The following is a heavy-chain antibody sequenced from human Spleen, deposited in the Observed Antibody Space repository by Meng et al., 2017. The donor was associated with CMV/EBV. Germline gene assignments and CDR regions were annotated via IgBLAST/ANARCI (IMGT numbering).Heavy chain of an antibody. D-gene: IGHD3-10*01. Sequence: SETLSLTCTVSGGSISSYYWSWIRQPPGKGLEWIGYIYYSGSTNYNPSLKSRVTISVDTSKNQFSLKLSSVTAADTAVYYCARGIFYGVGSYCDYFDYWGQGTLVTVSS. CDR1: GGSISSYY. V-gene: IGHV4-59*01. CDR2: IYYSGST. CDR3: ARGIFYGVGSYCDYFDY. J-gene: IGHJ4*02.